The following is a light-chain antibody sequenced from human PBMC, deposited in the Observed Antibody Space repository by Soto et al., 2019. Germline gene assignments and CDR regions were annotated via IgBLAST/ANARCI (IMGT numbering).Light chain of an antibody. CDR1: QSISSW. CDR3: QQSASLPGT. J-gene: IGKJ4*02. CDR2: KAS. Sequence: DTQMPQSPSTVSAPEGPRVNITCRASQSISSWLAWYQQKPGKAPKLLIYKASSLESGVPSRFSGSGSGTDFTLTISRLEPEDVALYYCQQSASLPGTFGGGTKVDIK. V-gene: IGKV1-5*03.